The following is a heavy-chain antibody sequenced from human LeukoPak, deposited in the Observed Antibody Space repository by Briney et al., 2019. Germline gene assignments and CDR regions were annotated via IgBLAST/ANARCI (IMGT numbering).Heavy chain of an antibody. J-gene: IGHJ5*02. V-gene: IGHV4-34*01. CDR3: ARGQKRWLPSGPFDP. Sequence: SETLSLTCAVYGGSFSGYYWSWIRQPPGKGLEWIGEINHSGSTNYNPSLKSRVTISVDTSKNQFSLKLSSVTAADTAVYYRARGQKRWLPSGPFDPWGQGNLVTVSS. CDR2: INHSGST. D-gene: IGHD5-24*01. CDR1: GGSFSGYY.